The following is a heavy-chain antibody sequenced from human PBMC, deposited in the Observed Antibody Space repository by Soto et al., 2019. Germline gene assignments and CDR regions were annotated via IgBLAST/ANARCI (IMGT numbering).Heavy chain of an antibody. CDR3: ARVVTRNYYYGMDV. J-gene: IGHJ6*02. CDR1: GGSISSGGYY. V-gene: IGHV4-30-4*01. Sequence: SETLSLTCTVSGGSISSGGYYWSWIRHPPGKGLEWIGYIYYSGSTYYNPSLKSRVTISVDTSKNQFSLKLSSVTAADTAVYYCARVVTRNYYYGMDVWGQGTTVTVSS. CDR2: IYYSGST. D-gene: IGHD4-4*01.